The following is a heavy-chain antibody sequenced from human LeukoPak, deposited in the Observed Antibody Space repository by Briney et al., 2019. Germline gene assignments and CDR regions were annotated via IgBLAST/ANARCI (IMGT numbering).Heavy chain of an antibody. CDR2: FDPEDGET. CDR3: ATDPRRFYDSSGYLTSRDY. J-gene: IGHJ4*02. CDR1: GYTLTELS. V-gene: IGHV1-24*01. D-gene: IGHD3-22*01. Sequence: GASVKVSCKVSGYTLTELSMHWVPQAPAKGLEWMGGFDPEDGETIYAQKFQGRVTMTEDTSTDTAYMELSSLRSEDTAVYYCATDPRRFYDSSGYLTSRDYWGQGTLVTVSS.